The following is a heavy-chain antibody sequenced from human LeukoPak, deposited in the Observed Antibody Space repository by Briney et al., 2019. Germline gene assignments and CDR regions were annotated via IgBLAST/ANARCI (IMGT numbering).Heavy chain of an antibody. V-gene: IGHV4-39*01. CDR3: ARQGDIVVVPAAIVFDL. CDR1: GGSISSYY. D-gene: IGHD2-2*01. Sequence: SETLSLTCTVSGGSISSYYWGWIRQPPGKGLEWIGSIYYSGSTYYNPSLKSRVTISVDTSKNQFSLKLSSVTAADTAVYYCARQGDIVVVPAAIVFDLWGQGTLVTVSS. J-gene: IGHJ5*02. CDR2: IYYSGST.